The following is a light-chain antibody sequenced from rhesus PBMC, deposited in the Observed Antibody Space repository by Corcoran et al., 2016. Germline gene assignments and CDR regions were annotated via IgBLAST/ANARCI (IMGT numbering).Light chain of an antibody. CDR1: QGISNY. CDR3: QQHNSYPPT. CDR2: YAY. J-gene: IGKJ1*01. V-gene: IGKV1S14*01. Sequence: DIQMTQSPSSLSASVGDTVPISCRASQGISNYLAWYTQKHGKAPTPRNYYAYNLESGVPSRFSGSGSGTDYPLTISSLQPEDVAIYYCQQHNSYPPTFGQGTKVDIK.